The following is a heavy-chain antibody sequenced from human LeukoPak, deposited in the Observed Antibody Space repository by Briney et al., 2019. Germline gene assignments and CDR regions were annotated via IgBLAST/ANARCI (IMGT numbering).Heavy chain of an antibody. J-gene: IGHJ4*02. CDR3: ARSHGSTWYPAF. V-gene: IGHV1-18*01. Sequence: ASVKVSCKASGYTFSNYGISWVRQAPGQGLEWMGWISSYNGNTKYAPTFEGRVTMTTDTSTTTTYMELRGLRSDDTALYYCARSHGSTWYPAFWCQGTLVTVSS. D-gene: IGHD6-13*01. CDR2: ISSYNGNT. CDR1: GYTFSNYG.